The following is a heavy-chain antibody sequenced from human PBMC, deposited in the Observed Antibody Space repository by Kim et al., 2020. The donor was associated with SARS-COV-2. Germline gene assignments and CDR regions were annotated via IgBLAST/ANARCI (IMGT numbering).Heavy chain of an antibody. CDR3: ARSPRYSLAWGALRFDY. D-gene: IGHD6-13*01. V-gene: IGHV4-59*01. Sequence: SETLSLTCTVSGGSISSYYWSWIRQPPGKGLEWIGYIYYSGSTNYNPSLKSRVTISVDTSKNQFSLKLSSVTAAATAVYYCARSPRYSLAWGALRFDYWGQGTLVTVSS. CDR2: IYYSGST. CDR1: GGSISSYY. J-gene: IGHJ4*02.